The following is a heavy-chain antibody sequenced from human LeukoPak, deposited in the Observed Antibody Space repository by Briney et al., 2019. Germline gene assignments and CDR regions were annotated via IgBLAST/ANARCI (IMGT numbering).Heavy chain of an antibody. CDR1: GGTFSSYA. CDR2: IIPIFGTA. Sequence: ASVKVSCKASGGTFSSYAISWVRQAPGQGLEWMGRIIPIFGTANYAQKFQGRVTITTDESTSTAYMELSSLRSEDTAVYYCACALYYYDSSGYYQFRDYWGQGTLVTVSS. CDR3: ACALYYYDSSGYYQFRDY. V-gene: IGHV1-69*05. D-gene: IGHD3-22*01. J-gene: IGHJ4*02.